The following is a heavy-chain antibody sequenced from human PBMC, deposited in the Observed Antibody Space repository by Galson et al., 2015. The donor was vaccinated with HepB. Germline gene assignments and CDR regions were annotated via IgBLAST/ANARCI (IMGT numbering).Heavy chain of an antibody. CDR2: ISSNGGST. D-gene: IGHD6-13*01. V-gene: IGHV3-64*01. CDR3: ARDTPGYSRLMDV. CDR1: GFTFSSYA. Sequence: SLRLSCAASGFTFSSYAMHWVRQAPGKGLEYVSAISSNGGSTYYANSVKGRFTISRDNSKNTLYLQMGSLRAEDMAVYYCARDTPGYSRLMDVWGQGTTVTVSS. J-gene: IGHJ6*02.